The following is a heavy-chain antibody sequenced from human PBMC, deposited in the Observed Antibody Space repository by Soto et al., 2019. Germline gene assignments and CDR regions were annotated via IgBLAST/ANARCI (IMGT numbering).Heavy chain of an antibody. CDR3: AKDFGYNYGYDAFDI. CDR2: VSGSGGST. CDR1: GFTFSSYA. J-gene: IGHJ3*02. Sequence: EVQLLEAGGGSVQPGGSLRLSCAASGFTFSSYAMSWVRQAPGKGLEWVSGVSGSGGSTYCVDSVKGRFTISRDNSKNTMYLEMKSLKTEDTAVYYCAKDFGYNYGYDAFDIWGQGKLVTV. V-gene: IGHV3-23*01. D-gene: IGHD5-18*01.